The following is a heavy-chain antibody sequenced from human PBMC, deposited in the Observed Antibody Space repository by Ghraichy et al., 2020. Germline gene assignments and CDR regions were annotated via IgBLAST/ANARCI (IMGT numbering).Heavy chain of an antibody. CDR1: GFTFSSYA. J-gene: IGHJ4*02. Sequence: GESLNISCAASGFTFSSYAMSWVRQAPGKGLEWVSAISGSGGSTYYADSVKDRFTISRDNSKNTLYLQMNSLRAEDTAVYYCAKVIAGYSSGWYVFGDQGTLVTVSS. D-gene: IGHD6-19*01. V-gene: IGHV3-23*01. CDR2: ISGSGGST. CDR3: AKVIAGYSSGWYVF.